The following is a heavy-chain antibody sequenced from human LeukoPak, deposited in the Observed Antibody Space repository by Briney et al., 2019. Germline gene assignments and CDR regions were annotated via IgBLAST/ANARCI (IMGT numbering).Heavy chain of an antibody. CDR3: AKARIHTTVTTH. V-gene: IGHV3-30*02. Sequence: GGSLRLSCAASGFTFSSYGMHWVRQAPGKGLEWVAFIRYDGSNKYYADSVKGRFTISRDNSKNTLYLQMNSLRAEDTAVYYCAKARIHTTVTTHWGQGTLVTVSS. CDR1: GFTFSSYG. D-gene: IGHD4-17*01. CDR2: IRYDGSNK. J-gene: IGHJ4*02.